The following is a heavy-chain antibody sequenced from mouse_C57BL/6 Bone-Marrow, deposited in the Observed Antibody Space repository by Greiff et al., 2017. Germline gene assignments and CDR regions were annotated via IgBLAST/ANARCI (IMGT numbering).Heavy chain of an antibody. V-gene: IGHV7-1*01. J-gene: IGHJ4*01. CDR2: SRNKANDYTT. CDR3: ARDAGNGLMDY. Sequence: EVKLVESGGGLVQSGRSLRLSCATSGFTFSDFYMEWVRQAPGKGLEWIAASRNKANDYTTEYSASVKGRFIVSRDTSQSILYLQMNALRAEDTAIYYCARDAGNGLMDYWGQGTSVTVSS. D-gene: IGHD1-1*02. CDR1: GFTFSDFY.